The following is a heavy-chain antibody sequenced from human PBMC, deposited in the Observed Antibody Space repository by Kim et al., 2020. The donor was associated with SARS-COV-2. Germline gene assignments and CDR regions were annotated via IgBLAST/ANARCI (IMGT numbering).Heavy chain of an antibody. D-gene: IGHD2-15*01. Sequence: GGSLRLSCAASGFTFSSYAMSWVRQAPGKGLEWVSAISGSGGSTYYADSVKGRFTISRDNSKNTLYLQMNSLRAEDTAVYYCAKDGGDCSGGSCYYFDYWGQGTLVTVSS. CDR3: AKDGGDCSGGSCYYFDY. J-gene: IGHJ4*02. CDR1: GFTFSSYA. CDR2: ISGSGGST. V-gene: IGHV3-23*01.